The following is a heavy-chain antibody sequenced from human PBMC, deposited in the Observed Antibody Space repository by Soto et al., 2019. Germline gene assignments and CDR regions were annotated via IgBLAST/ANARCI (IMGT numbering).Heavy chain of an antibody. CDR3: ARQARVPGYYYDSSGYDY. J-gene: IGHJ4*02. V-gene: IGHV4-34*01. CDR1: GGSFSGYY. CDR2: INHSGST. Sequence: SETLSLTCAVYGGSFSGYYWSWIRQPPGKGPEWIGEINHSGSTNYNPSLKSRVTISVDTSKNQFSLKLSSVTAADTAVYYCARQARVPGYYYDSSGYDYWGQGTLVTVSS. D-gene: IGHD3-22*01.